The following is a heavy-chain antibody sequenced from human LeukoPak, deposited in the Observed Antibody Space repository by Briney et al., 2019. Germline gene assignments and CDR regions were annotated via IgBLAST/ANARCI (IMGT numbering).Heavy chain of an antibody. V-gene: IGHV3-48*01. CDR2: ISSSSSTI. CDR1: GFTFSSYS. Sequence: PGGSLRLSCAASGFTFSSYSMNWVRQAPGKGLEWVSYISSSSSTIYYADSVKGRFTISRDNSKNTLYLQMNGLRAEDTAVYYCARGGDGGFWSGFDYWGQGTLVTVSS. D-gene: IGHD3-3*01. J-gene: IGHJ4*02. CDR3: ARGGDGGFWSGFDY.